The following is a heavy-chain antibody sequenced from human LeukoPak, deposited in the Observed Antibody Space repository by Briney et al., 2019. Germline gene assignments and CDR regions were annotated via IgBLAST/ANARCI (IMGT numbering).Heavy chain of an antibody. Sequence: PSETLSLTCAVYGGSFSGYYWSWIRQPPRKGLEWIGEINHSGSTNYNPSLKSRVTISVDTSKNQFSLKLSSVTAADTAVYYCARDPYYYGSGRPGFDYWGQGTLVTVSS. CDR1: GGSFSGYY. CDR2: INHSGST. CDR3: ARDPYYYGSGRPGFDY. V-gene: IGHV4-34*01. J-gene: IGHJ4*02. D-gene: IGHD3-10*01.